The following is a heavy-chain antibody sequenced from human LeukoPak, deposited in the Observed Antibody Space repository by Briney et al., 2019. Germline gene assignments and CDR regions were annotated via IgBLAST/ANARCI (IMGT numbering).Heavy chain of an antibody. J-gene: IGHJ4*02. CDR3: ARGVRGVADTPFDY. CDR2: ISSSSSYI. V-gene: IGHV3-21*01. D-gene: IGHD2-15*01. Sequence: PGGSLRLPCAASGFTFSSYSMNWVRQAPGKGLEWVSSISSSSSYIYYADSVKGRFTISRDNAKNSLYLQMNSLRAEDTAVYYCARGVRGVADTPFDYWGQGTLVTVSS. CDR1: GFTFSSYS.